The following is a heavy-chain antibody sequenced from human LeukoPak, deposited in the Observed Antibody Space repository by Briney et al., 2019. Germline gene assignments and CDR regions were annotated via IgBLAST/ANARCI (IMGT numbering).Heavy chain of an antibody. J-gene: IGHJ4*02. Sequence: PSETLSLTCAVYGGSFSGYYWSWLRQPPGKGLEWIGEINHSGSTNYNPSLKSRVTISVDTSKNQFSLKLSSVTAADTAVYYCARAGYSYGYDYWGQGTLVTVSS. CDR3: ARAGYSYGYDY. CDR1: GGSFSGYY. CDR2: INHSGST. D-gene: IGHD5-18*01. V-gene: IGHV4-34*01.